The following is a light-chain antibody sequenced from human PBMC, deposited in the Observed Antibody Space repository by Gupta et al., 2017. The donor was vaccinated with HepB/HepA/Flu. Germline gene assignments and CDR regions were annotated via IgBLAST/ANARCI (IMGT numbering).Light chain of an antibody. CDR2: KAS. V-gene: IGKV1-5*03. CDR1: ESISSW. J-gene: IGKJ1*01. CDR3: QQYQTYWT. Sequence: DIQMTQSPSTLSASVGDRVTITCRASESISSWLAWYQQKPGKSPELLIYKASSLESGVPSRFSGSGSGTECTLTISSLQPDDFATYYCQQYQTYWTFGQGTKVELK.